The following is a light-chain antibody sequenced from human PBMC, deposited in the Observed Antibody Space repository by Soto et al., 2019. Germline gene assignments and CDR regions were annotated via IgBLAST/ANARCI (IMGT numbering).Light chain of an antibody. V-gene: IGKV1-8*01. CDR3: QQVDSYPRT. J-gene: IGKJ3*01. CDR1: QGISSY. Sequence: AIRMTQSPSSFSASTGDRVTITCRASQGISSYLAWYQQKPGKAPKLLIYAASTLQSGVPSRFSGSGSGTDFTLTISCLQSEDFATYYCQQVDSYPRTFGPGTTVEI. CDR2: AAS.